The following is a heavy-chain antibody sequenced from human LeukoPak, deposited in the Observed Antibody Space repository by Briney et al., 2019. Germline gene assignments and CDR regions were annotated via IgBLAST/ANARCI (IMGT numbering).Heavy chain of an antibody. CDR1: GFTFSNYW. CDR2: IKTDGSEK. J-gene: IGHJ3*02. Sequence: GGSLRLSCEGSGFTFSNYWMGWVCQAPGKGRQGVANIKTDGSEKYYVDSVKGRFTISRDNAKNSLYLQMNSLRAEDTAVYYCARIVPAAADAFDIWGQGTMVTVSS. V-gene: IGHV3-7*01. CDR3: ARIVPAAADAFDI. D-gene: IGHD2-2*01.